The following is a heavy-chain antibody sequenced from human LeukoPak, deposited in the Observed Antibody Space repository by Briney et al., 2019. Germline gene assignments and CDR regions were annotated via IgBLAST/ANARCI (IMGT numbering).Heavy chain of an antibody. V-gene: IGHV1-18*01. CDR2: IRNYNGNT. Sequence: EASVKVSCKASGYTFTSYGISWVRQAPGQGLEWMGWIRNYNGNTKYAQKLQGRVTMTTDTSTSTAYMELRSLRSDDTAVYYCAREDIVGPRGDLDYWGQGTLVTVSS. D-gene: IGHD1-26*01. CDR1: GYTFTSYG. CDR3: AREDIVGPRGDLDY. J-gene: IGHJ4*02.